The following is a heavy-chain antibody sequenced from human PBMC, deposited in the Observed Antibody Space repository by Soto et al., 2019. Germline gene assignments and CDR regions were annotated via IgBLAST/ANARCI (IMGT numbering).Heavy chain of an antibody. Sequence: QVQLVQSGAEVKKPGASVKVSCKASGYTFTSYGISWVRQAPGQGLEWMGWINPYNGNTNYAQKLQGRVTMTTDTSTNTAYMALRSLRSDDTAVYSCARDWFGRDYWGQGTLVTVSS. CDR2: INPYNGNT. CDR3: ARDWFGRDY. CDR1: GYTFTSYG. D-gene: IGHD3-16*01. V-gene: IGHV1-18*01. J-gene: IGHJ4*02.